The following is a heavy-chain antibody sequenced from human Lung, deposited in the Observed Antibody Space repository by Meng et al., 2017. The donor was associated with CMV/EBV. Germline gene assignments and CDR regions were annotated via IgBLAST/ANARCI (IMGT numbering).Heavy chain of an antibody. J-gene: IGHJ3*01. Sequence: ESXKISWAVSGINLNTYWMHWVRQVPGKGLVWLSRIYSDGISTRYADSVKGRFTISRDNTNNTLYLQMNGLRAEDTAVYYCAREPGRGAFDVWGQGTKVTVSS. V-gene: IGHV3-74*01. CDR3: AREPGRGAFDV. D-gene: IGHD3-10*01. CDR1: GINLNTYW. CDR2: IYSDGIST.